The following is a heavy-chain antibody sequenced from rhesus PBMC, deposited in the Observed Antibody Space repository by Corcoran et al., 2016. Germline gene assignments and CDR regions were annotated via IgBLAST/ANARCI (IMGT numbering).Heavy chain of an antibody. CDR2: IYGKGGGT. J-gene: IGHJ4*01. D-gene: IGHD6-31*01. Sequence: QVQLQESGPGLVKPSETLSLTCAVSGGSISDDYYWSWIRQPPGKGREWIGYIYGKGGGTHNNPPLKNRVTISIDPSKNQFSLKLGSVTAADTAVYYCAGQYSSGYPHWGQGVLVTVSS. V-gene: IGHV4-106*01. CDR3: AGQYSSGYPH. CDR1: GGSISDDYY.